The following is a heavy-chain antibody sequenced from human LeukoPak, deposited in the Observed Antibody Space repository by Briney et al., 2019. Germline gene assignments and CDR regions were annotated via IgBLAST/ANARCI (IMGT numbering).Heavy chain of an antibody. Sequence: SETLSFTCTVSGDSISGSSYYWGWIRNPPGTGLEGMGRIFNSGTTYHKPSLKSPVTISVDTSKNQFSLKLNSVTAAATAVYYCATYYDILSGYTFDYWGQGTLVAVSS. CDR3: ATYYDILSGYTFDY. V-gene: IGHV4-39*01. CDR1: GDSISGSSYY. J-gene: IGHJ4*02. CDR2: IFNSGTT. D-gene: IGHD3-9*01.